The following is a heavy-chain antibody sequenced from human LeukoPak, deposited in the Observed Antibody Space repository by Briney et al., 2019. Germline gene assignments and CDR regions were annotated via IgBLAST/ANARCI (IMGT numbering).Heavy chain of an antibody. D-gene: IGHD1-1*01. Sequence: PGGSLRLSCAASGFTFSSYTMHWVRQAPGKGLAYVSGISSDGGTTYYGNSVKGRFTISRDNSKNTLYLQMNSLRAEDTAVYYCARDRHNWNGQGGLDYWGQGTLVTVSS. J-gene: IGHJ4*02. CDR3: ARDRHNWNGQGGLDY. CDR1: GFTFSSYT. CDR2: ISSDGGTT. V-gene: IGHV3-64*01.